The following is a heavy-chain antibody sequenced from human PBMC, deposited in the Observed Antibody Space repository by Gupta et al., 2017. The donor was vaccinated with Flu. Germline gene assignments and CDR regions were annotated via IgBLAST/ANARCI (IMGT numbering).Heavy chain of an antibody. J-gene: IGHJ4*02. CDR3: AKGYGDYLYYFDS. V-gene: IGHV3-30*18. CDR1: GFPFSSFG. D-gene: IGHD4-17*01. CDR2: ISHYGSNA. Sequence: VQLVESGGGVVPPGRSLRLACSSSGFPFSSFGMNWVRKAPGKGLEGVAVISHYGSNAYYADSVEGRFTISRDNSKNTLYLQVHSLRPEDTAVYYCAKGYGDYLYYFDSWGQGTLVTVSS.